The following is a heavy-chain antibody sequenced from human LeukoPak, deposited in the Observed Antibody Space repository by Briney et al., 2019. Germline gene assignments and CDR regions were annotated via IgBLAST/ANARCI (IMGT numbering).Heavy chain of an antibody. CDR2: INPSGGST. Sequence: ASVKVSCKASGYTFTGYYMHWVRQAPGQGLEWMGIINPSGGSTSYAQKFQGRVTMTGDTSTSTVYMELSSLRSEDTAVYYCARAGDIVVVPAAIEAFDIWGQGTMVTVSP. CDR3: ARAGDIVVVPAAIEAFDI. D-gene: IGHD2-2*01. J-gene: IGHJ3*02. V-gene: IGHV1-46*01. CDR1: GYTFTGYY.